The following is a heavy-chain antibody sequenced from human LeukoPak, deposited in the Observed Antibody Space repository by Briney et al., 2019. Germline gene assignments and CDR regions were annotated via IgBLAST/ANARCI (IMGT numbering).Heavy chain of an antibody. D-gene: IGHD2-15*01. V-gene: IGHV1-69*04. J-gene: IGHJ5*02. CDR3: ARFEGYCSGGSCATHNWFDP. Sequence: SVKVSCKASGGTFSSYAISWVRQAPGQGLEWMGRIIPILGIANYAQKFQGRVTITADKSTSTAYMELSSLRSEDTAVYYCARFEGYCSGGSCATHNWFDPWGQETLVTVSS. CDR2: IIPILGIA. CDR1: GGTFSSYA.